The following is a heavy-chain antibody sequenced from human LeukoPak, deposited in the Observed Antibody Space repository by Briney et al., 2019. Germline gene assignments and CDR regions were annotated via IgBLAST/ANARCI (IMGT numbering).Heavy chain of an antibody. CDR3: ASGIVLRFLEWLSGRFDY. J-gene: IGHJ4*02. Sequence: SETLSLTCTVSGGSISSSSYYWGWIRQPPGKGLEWIGSIYYSGSTYYNPSLKSRVTISVDTSKNQFSLKLSSVTAADTAVYYCASGIVLRFLEWLSGRFDYWGQGTLVTVSS. V-gene: IGHV4-39*01. CDR2: IYYSGST. CDR1: GGSISSSSYY. D-gene: IGHD3-3*01.